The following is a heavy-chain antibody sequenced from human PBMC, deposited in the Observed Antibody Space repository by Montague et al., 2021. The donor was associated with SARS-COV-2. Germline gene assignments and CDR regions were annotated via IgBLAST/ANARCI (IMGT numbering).Heavy chain of an antibody. Sequence: SETLSLTCTVSRDSISSHNYFWAWIRQPPGKGLEWIGSVDYSGLTFYNPSLESQVTISVDTSKKQFSLKVNSVTAADTAVYYCTKDGEALAWGTFDIWGQGTMVTVSS. V-gene: IGHV4-39*07. J-gene: IGHJ3*02. D-gene: IGHD3-10*01. CDR1: RDSISSHNYF. CDR3: TKDGEALAWGTFDI. CDR2: VDYSGLT.